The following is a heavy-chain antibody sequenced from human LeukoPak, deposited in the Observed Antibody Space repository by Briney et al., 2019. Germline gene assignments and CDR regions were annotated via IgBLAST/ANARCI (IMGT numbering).Heavy chain of an antibody. J-gene: IGHJ3*02. V-gene: IGHV1-69*05. CDR2: FIPIFGTA. CDR1: GGTFSSYA. CDR3: ARSPAQGYCSGGSCYSNAFDI. Sequence: SVKVSCKASGGTFSSYAISWVRQAPGQGLEWMGGFIPIFGTANYAQKFQGRVTITTDESTSTAYMELSSLRSEDTAVYYCARSPAQGYCSGGSCYSNAFDIWGQGTMATVSS. D-gene: IGHD2-15*01.